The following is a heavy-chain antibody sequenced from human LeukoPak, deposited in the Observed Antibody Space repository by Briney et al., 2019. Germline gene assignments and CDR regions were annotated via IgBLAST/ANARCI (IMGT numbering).Heavy chain of an antibody. D-gene: IGHD3-10*01. V-gene: IGHV4-59*01. CDR3: ARDLTMVRGAEGPI. CDR2: IYYSGST. Sequence: SETLSLTCTVSGGSISSYYWSWIRQPPGKGLEWIGYIYYSGSTNYDPSPKSRVTISVDTSKNQFSLKLSSVTAADTAVYYCARDLTMVRGAEGPIWGQGTMVTVSS. CDR1: GGSISSYY. J-gene: IGHJ3*02.